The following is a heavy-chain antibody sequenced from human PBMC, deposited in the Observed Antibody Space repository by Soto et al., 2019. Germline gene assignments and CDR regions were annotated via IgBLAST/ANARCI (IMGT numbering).Heavy chain of an antibody. CDR3: ARVDATDWFDP. J-gene: IGHJ5*02. CDR2: IYQSGNT. Sequence: SETLSLTCAVSLYSVFYGYQWGWVRQPPGKGLEWIGSIYQSGNTYYNPSLKSRVTISVDTSKNQFSLNLRSVTAADTAVYYCARVDATDWFDPWGQGTPVT. CDR1: LYSVFYGYQ. V-gene: IGHV4-38-2*01.